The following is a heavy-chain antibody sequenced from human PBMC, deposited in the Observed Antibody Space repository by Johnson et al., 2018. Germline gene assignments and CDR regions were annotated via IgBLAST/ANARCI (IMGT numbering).Heavy chain of an antibody. Sequence: QVQLQESGGGVVQXGRSLRLSCAASGFTFSSYGMHWVRQAPGKGLEWVASILYDGKYEYYADSVKGRITIPRDNSKNTLYLQVNTLRPEDTAVYYCAKDSRWFGGSYYDHYCYLDAWGKGTTVTVSS. CDR2: ILYDGKYE. D-gene: IGHD1-26*01. V-gene: IGHV3-30*18. CDR1: GFTFSSYG. J-gene: IGHJ6*03. CDR3: AKDSRWFGGSYYDHYCYLDA.